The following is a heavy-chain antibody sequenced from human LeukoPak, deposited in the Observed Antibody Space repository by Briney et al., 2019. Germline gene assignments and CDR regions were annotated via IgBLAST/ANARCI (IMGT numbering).Heavy chain of an antibody. Sequence: SETLSLTCTVSGGSISSYYWSWIRQPPGKGLEWIGYIYYSGSTNYSPSLKSRVTISVDTSKNQFSLKLSSVTAADTAVYYCAREWWELLAYWGQGTLVTVSS. D-gene: IGHD1-26*01. J-gene: IGHJ4*02. CDR3: AREWWELLAY. CDR1: GGSISSYY. CDR2: IYYSGST. V-gene: IGHV4-59*12.